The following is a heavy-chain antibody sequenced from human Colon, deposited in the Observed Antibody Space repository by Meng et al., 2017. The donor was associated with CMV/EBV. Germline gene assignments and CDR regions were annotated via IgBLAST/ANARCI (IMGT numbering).Heavy chain of an antibody. CDR1: GFTVSSHY. Sequence: GGSLRLSCAASGFTVSSHYMSWVRQAPGKGLEWVSVMYSGGSTYYADSVRGRFTISRDNSKNTLFLQMNSLRAEDTAVYYCARVGYFDRYYFDYWGQGTLVTVSS. CDR2: MYSGGST. D-gene: IGHD3-9*01. V-gene: IGHV3-66*02. CDR3: ARVGYFDRYYFDY. J-gene: IGHJ4*02.